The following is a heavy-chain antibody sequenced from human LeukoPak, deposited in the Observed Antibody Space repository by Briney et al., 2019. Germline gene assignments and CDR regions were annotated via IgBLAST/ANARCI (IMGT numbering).Heavy chain of an antibody. V-gene: IGHV4-59*08. Sequence: SETLSLTCTVSGGSISSYYWSWIRQPPGKGLEWIGYIYYSGSTNYNPSLKSRVTISVDTSKNQFSLKLSSVTAADTAVYYCARGSGAYYYYGMDVWGQGTTVTVSS. CDR1: GGSISSYY. CDR3: ARGSGAYYYYGMDV. CDR2: IYYSGST. D-gene: IGHD3-10*01. J-gene: IGHJ6*02.